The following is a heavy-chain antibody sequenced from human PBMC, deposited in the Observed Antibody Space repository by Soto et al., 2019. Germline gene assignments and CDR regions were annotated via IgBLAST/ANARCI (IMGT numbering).Heavy chain of an antibody. V-gene: IGHV6-1*01. J-gene: IGHJ4*02. D-gene: IGHD5-12*01. CDR1: GDSVSSNSAA. CDR3: AREGPPDIVATRVRSHFDY. Sequence: SQTLSLTCAISGDSVSSNSAAWTWIRQSPSRGLEWLGRTYYRSKWYNDYAVSVKSRITINPDTSKNQFYLQLNSVTPEDTAVYYCAREGPPDIVATRVRSHFDYWGQGTLVTVSS. CDR2: TYYRSKWYN.